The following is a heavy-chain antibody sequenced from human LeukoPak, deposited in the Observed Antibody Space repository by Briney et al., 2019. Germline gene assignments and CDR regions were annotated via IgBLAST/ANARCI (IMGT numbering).Heavy chain of an antibody. CDR3: AKDRIPSYDFWSGYYSGFDY. CDR1: GFTFSSYA. Sequence: GGSLRLSCAASGFTFSSYAMSWVRQAPGKGLEWVSAISGSGGSTYYADSVKGRFTISRDNSKNTLYLQMNSLRAEDTAVYYCAKDRIPSYDFWSGYYSGFDYWGQGTLVTVSS. CDR2: ISGSGGST. D-gene: IGHD3-3*01. J-gene: IGHJ4*02. V-gene: IGHV3-23*01.